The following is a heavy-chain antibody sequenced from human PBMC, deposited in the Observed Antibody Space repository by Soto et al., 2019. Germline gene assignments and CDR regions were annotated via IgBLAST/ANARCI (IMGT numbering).Heavy chain of an antibody. D-gene: IGHD3-3*01. J-gene: IGHJ5*02. Sequence: GGSLRLSCAASGFTFSSYWMSWVRQAPGKGLEWVANIKQDGSEKYYVDSVKGRFTISRDNAKNSLYLQMNSLRAEDTAVYYCARAGPGRFGVGTNWFDPWGQGTLVTVSS. CDR3: ARAGPGRFGVGTNWFDP. CDR2: IKQDGSEK. CDR1: GFTFSSYW. V-gene: IGHV3-7*01.